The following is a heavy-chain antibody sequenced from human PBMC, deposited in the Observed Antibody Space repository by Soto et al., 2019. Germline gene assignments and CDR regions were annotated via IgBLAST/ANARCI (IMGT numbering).Heavy chain of an antibody. CDR2: ISYDGNNK. Sequence: QVQLVESGGGVVQTGRSLRLSCAASGFTFSSYAMHWVRQAPGKGLEWVALISYDGNNKYYADSVKGRFTICRDNSKNTLYLQMNSLIAEDTAVYYCPRAFSGSHPYWGQGTLVTVSS. D-gene: IGHD6-19*01. J-gene: IGHJ4*02. CDR1: GFTFSSYA. CDR3: PRAFSGSHPY. V-gene: IGHV3-30-3*01.